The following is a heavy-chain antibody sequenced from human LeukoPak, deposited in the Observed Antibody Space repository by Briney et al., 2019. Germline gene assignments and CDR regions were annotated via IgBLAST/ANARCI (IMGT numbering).Heavy chain of an antibody. CDR1: GFTFSDYW. CDR2: INSDGRIT. J-gene: IGHJ4*02. Sequence: GGSLRLSCAASGFTFSDYWMHWVRQAPGKGLVGVSRINSDGRITSYADAVKGRVNGYRDNAKNSLYMEMNSLRDEDTAVYYCARDLIRGVVNNWGQGTLVTVSS. D-gene: IGHD3-10*01. CDR3: ARDLIRGVVNN. V-gene: IGHV3-74*01.